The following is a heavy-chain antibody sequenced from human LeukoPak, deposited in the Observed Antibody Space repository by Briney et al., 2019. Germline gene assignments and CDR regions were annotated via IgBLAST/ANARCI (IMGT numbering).Heavy chain of an antibody. D-gene: IGHD5-18*01. CDR2: INHSGST. CDR3: ARVKMTWIQLRAYYYGMDV. Sequence: PSETLSLTCAVYGGSFSGYYWSWIRQPPGKGLEWIGEINHSGSTNYNPSLKSRVTISVDTSKNQFSLKLSSVTAADTAVYYCARVKMTWIQLRAYYYGMDVWGQGTTVTVSS. J-gene: IGHJ6*02. CDR1: GGSFSGYY. V-gene: IGHV4-34*01.